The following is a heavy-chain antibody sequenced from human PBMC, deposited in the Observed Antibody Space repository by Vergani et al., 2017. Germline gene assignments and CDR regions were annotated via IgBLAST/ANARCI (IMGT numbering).Heavy chain of an antibody. CDR3: ARALEVYSSNWIYFYYYMDV. J-gene: IGHJ6*03. CDR2: ISSSGTTI. D-gene: IGHD6-13*01. Sequence: QVQLVESGGDLVKPGGSLRLSCAASRFTFSDYYMSWIRQAPGKGLEWVSYISSSGTTIYYADSVKGRFTISRDNAKNSLYLQMNSLRAEDTAVYYCARALEVYSSNWIYFYYYMDVWGKGTTVTVSS. CDR1: RFTFSDYY. V-gene: IGHV3-11*01.